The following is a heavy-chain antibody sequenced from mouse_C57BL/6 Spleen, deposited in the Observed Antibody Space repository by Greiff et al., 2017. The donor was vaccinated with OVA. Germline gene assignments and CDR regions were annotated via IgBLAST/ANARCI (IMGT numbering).Heavy chain of an antibody. D-gene: IGHD2-13*01. CDR3: ARSDYPYYAMDY. J-gene: IGHJ4*01. Sequence: EVKLVESEGGLVQPGSSMKLSCTASGFTFSDYYMAWVRQVPEKGLEWVANINYDGSSTYYLDSLKSRFIISRDNAKNILYLQMSSLKSEDTATYYCARSDYPYYAMDYWGQGTSVTVSS. V-gene: IGHV5-16*01. CDR1: GFTFSDYY. CDR2: INYDGSST.